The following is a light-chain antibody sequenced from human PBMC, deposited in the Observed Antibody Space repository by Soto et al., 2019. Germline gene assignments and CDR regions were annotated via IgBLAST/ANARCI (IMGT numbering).Light chain of an antibody. J-gene: IGLJ2*01. CDR3: QVWDKSSDDVV. Sequence: SYELTQPPSVSVAPGQTARIPCGGNNIGSKSVHWYQQRPGQAPVLVVYDDRDRPSGIPERFSGSNSGNTATLTISRVEAGDEADYYCQVWDKSSDDVVFGGGTKVTVL. V-gene: IGLV3-21*02. CDR2: DDR. CDR1: NIGSKS.